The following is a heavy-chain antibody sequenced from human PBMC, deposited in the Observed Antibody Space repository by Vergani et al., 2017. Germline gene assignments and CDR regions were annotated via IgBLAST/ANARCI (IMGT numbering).Heavy chain of an antibody. Sequence: QVQLVQSGAEVKKPGASVKVSCKASGYTFTSYAMHWVRQAPGQRLEWMGWINAGNGNTKYSQKFQGRVTITRDTSASTAYMELSSLRSEDTAVYYCARDARVVAAHYYWGQGTLVTVSS. CDR1: GYTFTSYA. J-gene: IGHJ4*02. V-gene: IGHV1-3*01. D-gene: IGHD2-15*01. CDR2: INAGNGNT. CDR3: ARDARVVAAHYY.